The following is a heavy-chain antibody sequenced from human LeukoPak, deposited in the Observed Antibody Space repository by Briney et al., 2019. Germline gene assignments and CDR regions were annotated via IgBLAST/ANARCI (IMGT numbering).Heavy chain of an antibody. CDR3: ARGPAIVVVPYYFDC. J-gene: IGHJ4*02. Sequence: GGSLRLSCAASGFTFSNYTMHWVRQAPGKGLEYVSAISSNGGSTYYANSVKGRFTISRDNSKNTLYLQMGSLRAEDMAVYYCARGPAIVVVPYYFDCWGQGTLVTVSS. V-gene: IGHV3-64*01. D-gene: IGHD2-21*01. CDR1: GFTFSNYT. CDR2: ISSNGGST.